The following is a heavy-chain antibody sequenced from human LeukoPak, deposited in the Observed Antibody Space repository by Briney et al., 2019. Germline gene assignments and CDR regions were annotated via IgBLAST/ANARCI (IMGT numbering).Heavy chain of an antibody. V-gene: IGHV3-23*01. J-gene: IGHJ4*02. D-gene: IGHD6-6*01. CDR3: AKDSGSSIAARGWFDY. Sequence: GGSLRLSCAASGFTFSSYAMSWVRQAPGKGLEWVSAISGSGGSTYYADSVKGRFTISRDNSKNTLYLQMNSLRAEDTAVYYCAKDSGSSIAARGWFDYWGQGTLVTVSS. CDR1: GFTFSSYA. CDR2: ISGSGGST.